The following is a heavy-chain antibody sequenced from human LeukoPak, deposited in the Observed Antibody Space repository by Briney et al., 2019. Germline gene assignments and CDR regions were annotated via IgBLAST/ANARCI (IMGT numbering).Heavy chain of an antibody. Sequence: SETLSLTCTVSGGSISSGDYCWSWIRQPPGKGLEWIGYIYYSGSTYYNPSLKSRVTISVDTSKNQFSLKLSSVTAADTAVYYCARVQPTVTDYYFDYWGQGTLVTVSS. V-gene: IGHV4-30-4*01. CDR2: IYYSGST. CDR3: ARVQPTVTDYYFDY. CDR1: GGSISSGDYC. J-gene: IGHJ4*02. D-gene: IGHD4-17*01.